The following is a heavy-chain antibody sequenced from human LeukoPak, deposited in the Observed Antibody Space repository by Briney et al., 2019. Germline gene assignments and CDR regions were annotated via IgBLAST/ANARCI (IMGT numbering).Heavy chain of an antibody. D-gene: IGHD5-18*01. CDR2: IYTSGST. CDR1: GGSISSYY. CDR3: ARGGRSYGYSYYYGMDV. J-gene: IGHJ6*04. Sequence: PSETLSLTCTVSGGSISSYYWSWIRQPAGKGLEWIGRIYTSGSTNYNPSLKSRVTMSVDTSKNQFSLKLSSVTAADTAVYYCARGGRSYGYSYYYGMDVWGKGTTVTVSS. V-gene: IGHV4-4*07.